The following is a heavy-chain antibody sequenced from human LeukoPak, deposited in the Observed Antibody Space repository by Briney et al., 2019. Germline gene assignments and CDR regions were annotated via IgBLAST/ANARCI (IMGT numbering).Heavy chain of an antibody. Sequence: SETLSLTCTVSGGSISSGSYYWSWIRQPAGKGLEWIGRIYTSGSTNYNPSLKSRVTISVDTSKNQFSLKLSSVTVADTAVYYCAREVTYCSSTSCYYFDYWGQGTLVTVSS. CDR2: IYTSGST. CDR1: GGSISSGSYY. D-gene: IGHD2-2*01. V-gene: IGHV4-61*02. CDR3: AREVTYCSSTSCYYFDY. J-gene: IGHJ4*02.